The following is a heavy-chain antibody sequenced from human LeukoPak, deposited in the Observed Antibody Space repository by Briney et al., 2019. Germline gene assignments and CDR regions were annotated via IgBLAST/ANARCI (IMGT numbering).Heavy chain of an antibody. CDR2: ISGSGGST. V-gene: IGHV3-23*01. Sequence: AGGSLRLSCAASGFTFSNYGMSSVCQAPGKGRQWVSAISGSGGSTYYADSVKGRFTISRDNSKNTLYLQMNSLRAEDTAVYYCAKEGLFPFDFWGQGTLVTVSS. CDR1: GFTFSNYG. CDR3: AKEGLFPFDF. J-gene: IGHJ4*02. D-gene: IGHD3-3*01.